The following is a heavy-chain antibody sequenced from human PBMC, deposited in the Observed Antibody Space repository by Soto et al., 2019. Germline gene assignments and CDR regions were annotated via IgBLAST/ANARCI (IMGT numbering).Heavy chain of an antibody. Sequence: QVQLVQSGAEVKKPESSVKVSCKTSGGTFVRHVISWVRQAPGQGPEWMGKINPLSGIPNYAQKFQDRVTFTADTDSSTAYMALSSLRSDDTAVYSCAAPACAATWCSPSHNLDHWGQGTLVTVSS. D-gene: IGHD2-2*01. V-gene: IGHV1-69*09. J-gene: IGHJ4*02. CDR3: AAPACAATWCSPSHNLDH. CDR2: INPLSGIP. CDR1: GGTFVRHV.